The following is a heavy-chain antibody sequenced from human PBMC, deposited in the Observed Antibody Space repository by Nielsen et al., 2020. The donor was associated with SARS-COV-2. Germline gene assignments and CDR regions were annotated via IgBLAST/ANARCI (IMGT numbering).Heavy chain of an antibody. D-gene: IGHD2-15*01. Sequence: SWIRQPPGKGLEWIGYIYYSGSTYYNPSLKSRVTISVDTSKNQFSLKLSSVTAADTAVYYCARGGAGYCSGGSCYFGSDFDYWGQGTLVTVSS. CDR3: ARGGAGYCSGGSCYFGSDFDY. CDR2: IYYSGST. J-gene: IGHJ4*02. V-gene: IGHV4-30-4*01.